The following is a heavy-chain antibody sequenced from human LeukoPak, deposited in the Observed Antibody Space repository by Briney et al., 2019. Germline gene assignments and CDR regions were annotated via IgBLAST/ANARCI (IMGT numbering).Heavy chain of an antibody. D-gene: IGHD3-3*01. Sequence: SETLSLTCTVSGGSISSSSYYWGWIRQPPGKGLEWIVSIYYSGSTYYNPSLKSRVTISVDTSKNQFSLKLSSVTAADTAVYYCAAEGSGYYFWFDPWGQGTLVTVSS. V-gene: IGHV4-39*07. CDR3: AAEGSGYYFWFDP. CDR2: IYYSGST. J-gene: IGHJ5*02. CDR1: GGSISSSSYY.